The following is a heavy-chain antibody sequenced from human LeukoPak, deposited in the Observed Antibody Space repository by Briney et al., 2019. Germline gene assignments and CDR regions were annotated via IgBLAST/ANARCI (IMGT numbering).Heavy chain of an antibody. CDR1: GFTFSDYW. J-gene: IGHJ4*02. CDR2: IETDGDEK. V-gene: IGHV3-7*01. D-gene: IGHD5-12*01. Sequence: PGGSLRLSCVASGFTFSDYWMSWVRQAPGMGLEWVANIETDGDEKNYVDSVKGRFTISRDNARNSLYLQMSSLRVEDTAVYYCARDIPSGFYTPDCWGRGTLVTVSS. CDR3: ARDIPSGFYTPDC.